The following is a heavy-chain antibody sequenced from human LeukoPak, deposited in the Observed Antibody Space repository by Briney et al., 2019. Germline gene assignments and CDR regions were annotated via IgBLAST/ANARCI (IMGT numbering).Heavy chain of an antibody. D-gene: IGHD6-13*01. V-gene: IGHV4-59*12. CDR1: GGSISSYY. J-gene: IGHJ4*02. CDR3: AREGSSWTFDY. CDR2: IYHSGST. Sequence: PSETLSLTCTVSGGSISSYYWSWIRQPPGKGLEWIGYIYHSGSTYYNPSLKSRVTISVDRSKNQFSLKLSSVTAADTAVYYCAREGSSWTFDYWGQGTLVTVSS.